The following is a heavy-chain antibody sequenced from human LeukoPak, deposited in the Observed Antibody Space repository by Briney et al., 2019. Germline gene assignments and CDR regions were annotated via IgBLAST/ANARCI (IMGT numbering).Heavy chain of an antibody. CDR2: INHSGST. J-gene: IGHJ5*02. Sequence: SETLSLTCAVYGGSFSGYYWSWIRQPPGKGLEWIGEINHSGSTNYSPSLKSRVTISVDTSKNQFSLKLSSVTAADTAVYYCARASQPDTAMVGNWFDPWGQGTLVTVSS. CDR1: GGSFSGYY. V-gene: IGHV4-34*01. D-gene: IGHD5-18*01. CDR3: ARASQPDTAMVGNWFDP.